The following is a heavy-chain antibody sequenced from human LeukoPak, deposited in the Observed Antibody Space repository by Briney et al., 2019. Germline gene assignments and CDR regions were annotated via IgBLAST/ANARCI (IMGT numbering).Heavy chain of an antibody. D-gene: IGHD3-10*01. CDR1: GFTFSSYG. CDR3: AKNTSPWISGFDY. V-gene: IGHV3-30*02. CDR2: IRYDGSNK. J-gene: IGHJ4*02. Sequence: GGSLRLSCAASGFTFSSYGMHWVRQAPGKGLEWVAFIRYDGSNKYYADSVKGRFTISRDNSKNTLYLQMNSLRAEDTAVYYCAKNTSPWISGFDYWGQGTLVTVSS.